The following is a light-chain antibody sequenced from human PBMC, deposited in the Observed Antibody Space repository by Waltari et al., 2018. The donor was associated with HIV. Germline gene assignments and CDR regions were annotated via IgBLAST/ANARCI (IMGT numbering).Light chain of an antibody. CDR3: NSRDSSGNHLV. Sequence: QSVLTQPPSASGTPGQRVTISCSGSSSNIGSYYVYWYQQLPGTAPKLLIYRNNQRPSGIPDRFSGSSSGNTTSLTITGAQAEDEADYYCNSRDSSGNHLVFGGGTKLTVL. CDR1: SSNIGSYY. J-gene: IGLJ2*01. CDR2: RNN. V-gene: IGLV1-47*01.